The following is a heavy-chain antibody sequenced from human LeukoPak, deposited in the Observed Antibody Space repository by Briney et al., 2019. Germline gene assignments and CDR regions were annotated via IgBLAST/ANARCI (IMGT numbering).Heavy chain of an antibody. CDR1: GFTFSSYS. CDR3: ARAPPWDYDSSGYYYGDY. J-gene: IGHJ4*02. V-gene: IGHV3-21*01. Sequence: GGSLRLSCAASGFTFSSYSMNWVRQAPGKGLEWVSSISSSSSYIYYADSVKGRFTISRDNAKNSLYLQMNSLRAEDTVVYYCARAPPWDYDSSGYYYGDYWGQGTLVTVSS. CDR2: ISSSSSYI. D-gene: IGHD3-22*01.